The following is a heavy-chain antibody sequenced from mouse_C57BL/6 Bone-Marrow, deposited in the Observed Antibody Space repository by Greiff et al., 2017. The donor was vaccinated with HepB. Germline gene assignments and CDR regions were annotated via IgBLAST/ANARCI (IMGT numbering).Heavy chain of an antibody. Sequence: EVKLVESGGGLVQPGGSLKLSCAASGFTFSDYYMYWVRQTPEKRLEWVAYISNGGGSTYYPDTVKGRFTISRDNAKNTLYLQMSRLKSEDTAMYYCARALLRGGYFDYWGQGTTLTVSS. CDR2: ISNGGGST. D-gene: IGHD1-2*01. CDR3: ARALLRGGYFDY. CDR1: GFTFSDYY. J-gene: IGHJ2*01. V-gene: IGHV5-12*01.